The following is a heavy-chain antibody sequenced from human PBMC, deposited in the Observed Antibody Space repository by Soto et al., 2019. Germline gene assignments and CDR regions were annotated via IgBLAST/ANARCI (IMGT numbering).Heavy chain of an antibody. J-gene: IGHJ4*02. Sequence: PSENLSLTCTVSGGSISSSSYYWGWIRQPPGKGLEWIGEIYHSGSTNYNPSLKSRVTISVDTSKNQFSLKLSSVTAADTAVYYCARGTPSGGSINWGQGTLVTVSS. CDR1: GGSISSSSYY. D-gene: IGHD2-15*01. CDR3: ARGTPSGGSIN. CDR2: IYHSGST. V-gene: IGHV4-39*07.